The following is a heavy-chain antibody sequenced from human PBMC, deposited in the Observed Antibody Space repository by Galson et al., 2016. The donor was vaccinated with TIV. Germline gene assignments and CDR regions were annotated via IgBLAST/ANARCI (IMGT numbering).Heavy chain of an antibody. Sequence: SVKVSCKASGYIFINYYIHWVRQAPGQGLEWLGWFNPDSGATQYAQKFQGRVTMTRDTSISTAYMELRRLISDDTATYYCSRAPRDMMDRAFDMWGQGTKVTVSS. J-gene: IGHJ3*02. CDR2: FNPDSGAT. CDR1: GYIFINYY. D-gene: IGHD3-16*01. CDR3: SRAPRDMMDRAFDM. V-gene: IGHV1-2*02.